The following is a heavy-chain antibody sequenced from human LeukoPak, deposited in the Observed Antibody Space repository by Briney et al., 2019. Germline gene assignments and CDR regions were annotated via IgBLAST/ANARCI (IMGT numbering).Heavy chain of an antibody. D-gene: IGHD1-26*01. Sequence: GGSLRLSCAASGFTFSSYGMHWVRQAPGKGLEWVAFIRYDGSDKYYADSVKGRFTISRDNSKNTLYLQMNSLRAEDTAVYYCAKVPRLGIVGAYNWFDPWGQGTLVTVSS. J-gene: IGHJ5*02. CDR2: IRYDGSDK. CDR3: AKVPRLGIVGAYNWFDP. CDR1: GFTFSSYG. V-gene: IGHV3-30*02.